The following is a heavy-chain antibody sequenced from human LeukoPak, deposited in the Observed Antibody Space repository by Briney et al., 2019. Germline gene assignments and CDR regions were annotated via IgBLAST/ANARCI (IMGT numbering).Heavy chain of an antibody. CDR3: ARYCGGDCYPRGAFDI. D-gene: IGHD2-21*02. Sequence: GGSLRLSCAASGFTFSSYSMNWVRQAPGKGLEWVSSISSSSSYIYYADSVKGRFTISRDNSKNTLYLQMNSLRAEDTAVYYCARYCGGDCYPRGAFDIWGQGTMVTVSS. J-gene: IGHJ3*02. CDR2: ISSSSSYI. V-gene: IGHV3-21*04. CDR1: GFTFSSYS.